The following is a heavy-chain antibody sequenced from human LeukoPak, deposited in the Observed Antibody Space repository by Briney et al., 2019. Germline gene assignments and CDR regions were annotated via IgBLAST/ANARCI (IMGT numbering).Heavy chain of an antibody. J-gene: IGHJ4*02. CDR2: IYYSGTT. CDR1: GGSISSSSYY. V-gene: IGHV4-39*01. Sequence: PSETLSLTCTVSGGSISSSSYYWAWLRQPPGKGLEWIGSIYYSGTTFYNPSLKSRVTISVDTSKKQFFLELRSVTAADSATYYCARRRTYGYVDAIDFWGQGIPVTVSS. CDR3: ARRRTYGYVDAIDF. D-gene: IGHD3-16*01.